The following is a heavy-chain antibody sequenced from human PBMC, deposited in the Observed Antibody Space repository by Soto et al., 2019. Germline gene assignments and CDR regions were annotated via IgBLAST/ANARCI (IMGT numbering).Heavy chain of an antibody. J-gene: IGHJ4*02. V-gene: IGHV3-30*18. CDR2: ISHDGSKA. D-gene: IGHD1-26*01. Sequence: QVQLVESGGGVVQPGRSLRLSCAVSGLSLTTYALHWVRQAPGKGLEWVAVISHDGSKASLADSVKGRFTVSRDNSKNTLFLEMNSLRDEDTAVYYCAKERKQWEILGGLGFDAWGQGTLVTVSS. CDR3: AKERKQWEILGGLGFDA. CDR1: GLSLTTYA.